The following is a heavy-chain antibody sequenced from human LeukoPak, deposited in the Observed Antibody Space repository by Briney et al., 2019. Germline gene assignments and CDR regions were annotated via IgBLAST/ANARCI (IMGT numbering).Heavy chain of an antibody. CDR1: GFTFGDYA. CDR2: IRSKAYGGTT. CDR3: TTDQAGDY. Sequence: SGGSLRLSCTASGFTFGDYAMSWFRQAPGKGLEWVGFIRSKAYGGTTEYAAPVKGRFTISRDDSKNTLYLQMNSLETEDTAVYYCTTDQAGDYWGQGTLVTVSS. J-gene: IGHJ4*02. V-gene: IGHV3-49*03.